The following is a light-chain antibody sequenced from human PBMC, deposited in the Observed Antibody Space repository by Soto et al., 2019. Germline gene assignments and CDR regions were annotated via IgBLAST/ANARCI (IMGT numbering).Light chain of an antibody. CDR2: GAS. CDR1: QSLGHS. CDR3: QQYKNWPPFT. Sequence: EIVRTQSPATLSVSPGYIPTHSCRASQSLGHSLPWYQQKASQAPRLLIYGASTRATGIPARFSGSGSGAEFTLTISSLQSEDFAVYYCQQYKNWPPFTFGQGTRLDI. V-gene: IGKV3-15*01. J-gene: IGKJ5*01.